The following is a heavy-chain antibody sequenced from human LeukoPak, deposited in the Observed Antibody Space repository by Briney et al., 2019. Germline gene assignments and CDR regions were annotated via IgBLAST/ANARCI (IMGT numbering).Heavy chain of an antibody. CDR1: GGSFSGYY. J-gene: IGHJ6*03. CDR3: ARSVEGYCRGGSCYYYSYYMDV. CDR2: IYYSGST. D-gene: IGHD2-15*01. V-gene: IGHV4-59*01. Sequence: SETLSLTCAVYGGSFSGYYWSWIRQPPGKGLEWIGYIYYSGSTNYNPSLKSRVTISVDTSKNQFSLKLSSVTAADTAEYYCARSVEGYCRGGSCYYYSYYMDVWGKGTTVTVSS.